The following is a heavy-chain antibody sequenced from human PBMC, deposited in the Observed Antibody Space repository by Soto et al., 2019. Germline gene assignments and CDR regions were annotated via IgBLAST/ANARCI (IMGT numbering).Heavy chain of an antibody. J-gene: IGHJ4*02. Sequence: GESLKISCKGSGYSFTSYWIGWVRQMPGKGLEWMGIIYPGDSDTRYSPSFQGQVTISADKSISTAYLQWSSLKASDTAMYYCVRPLYNWNDRSLFFRAQRTPVTGSS. D-gene: IGHD1-1*01. V-gene: IGHV5-51*01. CDR1: GYSFTSYW. CDR2: IYPGDSDT. CDR3: VRPLYNWNDRSLFF.